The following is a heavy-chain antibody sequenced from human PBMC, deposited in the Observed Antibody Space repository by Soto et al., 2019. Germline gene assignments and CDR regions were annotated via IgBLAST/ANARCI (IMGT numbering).Heavy chain of an antibody. Sequence: SETLSLTCTVSGGSISSYYWSWIRQPPGKGLEWIGYIHYSGSTNYNPSLKSRVTISVDTSKNQFSLKLSSVTAADTAVYYCASQSERGYSYGDFDYWGQGTLVTVSS. CDR1: GGSISSYY. CDR3: ASQSERGYSYGDFDY. CDR2: IHYSGST. J-gene: IGHJ4*02. D-gene: IGHD5-18*01. V-gene: IGHV4-59*08.